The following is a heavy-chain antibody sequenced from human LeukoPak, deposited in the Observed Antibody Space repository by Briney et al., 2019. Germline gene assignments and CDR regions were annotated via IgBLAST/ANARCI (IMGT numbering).Heavy chain of an antibody. V-gene: IGHV4-59*12. CDR1: GGSISSYY. Sequence: PSESLSLICTVSGGSISSYYCSWIRQPPGKGLEWLGYIYDSGSINYNPSLKSRVTISVDTSKNQFSLKLSSVTAADTALYYCARGVIMVVVVITTDYFDYWGQGTLVTVSS. D-gene: IGHD3-22*01. CDR3: ARGVIMVVVVITTDYFDY. J-gene: IGHJ4*02. CDR2: IYDSGSI.